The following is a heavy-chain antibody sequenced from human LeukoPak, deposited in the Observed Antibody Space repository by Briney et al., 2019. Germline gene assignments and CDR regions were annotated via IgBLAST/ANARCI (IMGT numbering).Heavy chain of an antibody. V-gene: IGHV4-61*02. D-gene: IGHD3-10*01. CDR2: IYNTGST. J-gene: IGHJ6*03. CDR3: ARSYGGYGSALAVYYYMDV. CDR1: GGSINSGGFY. Sequence: SQTLSLTCTVSGGSINSGGFYWNWIRQPAGKGLEWVGRIYNTGSTKYSPSLKSRVTILLDTSENQFSLTLSSVTAADTAVYYCARSYGGYGSALAVYYYMDVWGKGTAVTVSS.